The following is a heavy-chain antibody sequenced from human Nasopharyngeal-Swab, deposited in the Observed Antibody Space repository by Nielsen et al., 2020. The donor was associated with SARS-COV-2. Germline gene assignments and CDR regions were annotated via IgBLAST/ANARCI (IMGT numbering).Heavy chain of an antibody. CDR2: ISSNSKNI. V-gene: IGHV3-9*01. Sequence: SLKISCAASGFTFDDFVMHWVRQAPGKGLEWVSGISSNSKNIGYADSVKGRFTISRDDAKNSLYLQMNSLRAGDTALYYCANGRDWGQGTLVTVSS. CDR1: GFTFDDFV. CDR3: ANGRD. J-gene: IGHJ4*02.